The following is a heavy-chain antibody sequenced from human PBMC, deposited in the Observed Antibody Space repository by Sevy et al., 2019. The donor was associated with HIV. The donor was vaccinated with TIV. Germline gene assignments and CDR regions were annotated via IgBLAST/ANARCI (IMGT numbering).Heavy chain of an antibody. CDR3: ARRGVVVAATLYYYYDMDV. CDR1: GGSFSGYY. Sequence: SETLSLTCAVYGGSFSGYYWSWIRQPPGKGLEWIGEINHSGSTNYNPSLKSRVTISVDTSKNQFSLKLSSVTAADTAVYYCARRGVVVAATLYYYYDMDVWGKGTTVTVSS. CDR2: INHSGST. J-gene: IGHJ6*03. V-gene: IGHV4-34*01. D-gene: IGHD2-15*01.